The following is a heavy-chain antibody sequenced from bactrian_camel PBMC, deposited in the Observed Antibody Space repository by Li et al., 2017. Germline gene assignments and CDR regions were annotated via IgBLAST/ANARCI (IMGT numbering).Heavy chain of an antibody. CDR1: GFTFTAYP. CDR2: ISARNTP. V-gene: IGHV3S35*01. J-gene: IGHJ4*01. D-gene: IGHD2*01. Sequence: VQLVESGGGSVQPGGSLTLTCVASGFTFTAYPMTWIRQTPGKDLEWVSFISARNTPHYADFAKGRFTASRDNANNTVYLQMNSLKPEDTAVYHCVRDPSAYIRTQWSSGVSGQGTQVTVS.